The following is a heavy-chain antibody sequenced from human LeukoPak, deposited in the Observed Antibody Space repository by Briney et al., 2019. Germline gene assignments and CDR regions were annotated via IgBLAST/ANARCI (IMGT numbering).Heavy chain of an antibody. CDR3: ARDVPGSIGTTARFDP. V-gene: IGHV1-18*04. D-gene: IGHD1-1*01. J-gene: IGHJ5*02. Sequence: GASVKVSCKSSGYTSSSYGISWMRQAPGQGLEWTGWISTYNGNTNYAQKFQGRVTMTTDTSTSTAYMELRSLRSDDTAIYYCARDVPGSIGTTARFDPWGQGTLVTVSS. CDR1: GYTSSSYG. CDR2: ISTYNGNT.